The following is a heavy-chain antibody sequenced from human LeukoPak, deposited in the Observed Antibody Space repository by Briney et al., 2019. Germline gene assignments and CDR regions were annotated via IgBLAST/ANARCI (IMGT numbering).Heavy chain of an antibody. CDR1: GFTFSTYW. J-gene: IGHJ4*02. V-gene: IGHV3-7*03. D-gene: IGHD2-15*01. CDR2: INQDGGEN. CDR3: ARYRSGGSCFDY. Sequence: GGSLRLSCAASGFTFSTYWMSWVRQAPGKGLEWVANINQDGGENYYVDSVKGRFTISRDNAKNSLYLQMNSLRAEDTAVYYCARYRSGGSCFDYWGQGTLVTVSS.